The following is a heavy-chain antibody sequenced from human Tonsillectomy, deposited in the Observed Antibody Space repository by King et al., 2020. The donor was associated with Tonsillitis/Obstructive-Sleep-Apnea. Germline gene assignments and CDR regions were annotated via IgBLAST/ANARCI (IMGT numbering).Heavy chain of an antibody. CDR2: IWYDGSNK. Sequence: VQLVESGGGVVRPGRSLRLSCAASGFTFSDYGMHWVRQAPGKGLEGVAVIWYDGSNKYYADSVKGRCTISRDNSENTVYLQRNSLRAEDTAVYYCARTYYFKDYYYGMDVWGQGTTVTVSS. V-gene: IGHV3-33*01. CDR3: ARTYYFKDYYYGMDV. D-gene: IGHD3-22*01. J-gene: IGHJ6*02. CDR1: GFTFSDYG.